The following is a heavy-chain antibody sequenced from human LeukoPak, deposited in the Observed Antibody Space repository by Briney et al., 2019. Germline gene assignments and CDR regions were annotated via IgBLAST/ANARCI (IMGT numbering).Heavy chain of an antibody. V-gene: IGHV4-4*02. Sequence: PSGTLSLTCAVSGGSISSSNWWSWVRQHPGKGLEWIGYIYYSGSTYYNPSLKSRVTISVDTSKNQFSLKLSSVTAADTAVYYCARGGAGYYGSGTYYAYWGQGTLVTVSS. CDR1: GGSISSSNW. J-gene: IGHJ4*02. CDR3: ARGGAGYYGSGTYYAY. D-gene: IGHD3-10*01. CDR2: IYYSGST.